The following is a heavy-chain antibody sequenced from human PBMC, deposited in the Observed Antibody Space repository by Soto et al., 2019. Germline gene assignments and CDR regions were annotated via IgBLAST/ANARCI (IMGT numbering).Heavy chain of an antibody. CDR3: VRVAGVYDSTDYHFDY. CDR2: INSDGTTT. J-gene: IGHJ4*02. V-gene: IGHV3-74*01. D-gene: IGHD3-22*01. CDR1: GFTFSSYW. Sequence: EVLLVESGGGLVQPGGSLRLSCAASGFTFSSYWMHWVRQAPGKGLVWVSRINSDGTTTNYVDSVKGRFTISRDNAKNTLNLQMNSLTAEDTAVYYCVRVAGVYDSTDYHFDYWGQGTPVTVSS.